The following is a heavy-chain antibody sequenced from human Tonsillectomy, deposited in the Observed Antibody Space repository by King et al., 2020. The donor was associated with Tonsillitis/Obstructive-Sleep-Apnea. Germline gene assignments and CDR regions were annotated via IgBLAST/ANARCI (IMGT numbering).Heavy chain of an antibody. Sequence: VQLVESGGGLVQPGGSLRLSCAASGFTFSSYEMNWVRQAPGKGLEWVSYISSSGSTIYYADSVKGRFTISRDNAKNSLYLQMNSLRAEDTAVYYCARALFYSKKPEARDYWGQGTLVTVSS. CDR2: ISSSGSTI. V-gene: IGHV3-48*03. J-gene: IGHJ4*02. CDR1: GFTFSSYE. D-gene: IGHD4-11*01. CDR3: ARALFYSKKPEARDY.